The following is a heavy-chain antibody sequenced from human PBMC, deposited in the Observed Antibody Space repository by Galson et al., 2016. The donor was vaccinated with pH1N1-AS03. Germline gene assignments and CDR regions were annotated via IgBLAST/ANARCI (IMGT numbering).Heavy chain of an antibody. CDR1: GFTFSSYS. V-gene: IGHV3-21*01. J-gene: IGHJ3*02. CDR2: ISSSGNYK. CDR3: ASPMNPDYYDDSTYRPDAIDI. Sequence: SLRLSCAASGFTFSSYSMNWVRQAPGKGLEWVSSISSSGNYKYYADSVKGRFTVSRDNAMNSLYLQMNSLRPEDTALYYCASPMNPDYYDDSTYRPDAIDIWGQGTMVTVYS. D-gene: IGHD3-22*01.